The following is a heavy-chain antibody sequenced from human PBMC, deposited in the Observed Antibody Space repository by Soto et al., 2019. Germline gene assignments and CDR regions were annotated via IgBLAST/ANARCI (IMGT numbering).Heavy chain of an antibody. CDR1: GGSISSGDYF. Sequence: PSETLSLTCTVSGGSISSGDYFWSWIRQPPGKGLEWIGYIYYSGNTYYNPSLRSRVTISVDTSKNQFSLKLSSVTAADTAVYYCARRISYDSSGYYFAMAFDIWGQGTMVTVSS. D-gene: IGHD3-22*01. V-gene: IGHV4-30-4*01. CDR2: IYYSGNT. CDR3: ARRISYDSSGYYFAMAFDI. J-gene: IGHJ3*02.